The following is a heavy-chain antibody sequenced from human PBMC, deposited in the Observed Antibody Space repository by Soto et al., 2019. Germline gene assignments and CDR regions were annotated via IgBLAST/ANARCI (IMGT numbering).Heavy chain of an antibody. CDR1: GFTFSDYY. Sequence: GGSLRLSCAASGFTFSDYYMSWIRQAPGKGLEWVSYISSSGSTIYYADSVKGRFTISRDNAKNSLYLQMNSLRAEDTAVYYCAREYCSGGSCPPGPFDYWGQGTLVTVSS. J-gene: IGHJ4*02. V-gene: IGHV3-11*04. CDR2: ISSSGSTI. CDR3: AREYCSGGSCPPGPFDY. D-gene: IGHD2-15*01.